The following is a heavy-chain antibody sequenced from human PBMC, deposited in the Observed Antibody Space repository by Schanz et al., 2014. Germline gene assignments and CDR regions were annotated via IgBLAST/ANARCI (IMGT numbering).Heavy chain of an antibody. Sequence: QVQVVQSGAEVKKPGASVKVSCKASGYTFTDYGVIWVRQAPGQGLEWMGRIIPIHGIVNYAQRFQDRVRITADKSTSTAYMELSSLRSDDTAVYYCARGGGPEDVFDIWGQGTILTDSS. J-gene: IGHJ3*02. V-gene: IGHV1-69*04. CDR1: GYTFTDYG. CDR2: IIPIHGIV. CDR3: ARGGGPEDVFDI. D-gene: IGHD5-12*01.